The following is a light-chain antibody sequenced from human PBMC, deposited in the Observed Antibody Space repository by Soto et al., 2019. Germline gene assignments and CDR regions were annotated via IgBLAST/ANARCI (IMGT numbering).Light chain of an antibody. V-gene: IGKV3-15*01. CDR3: QQYNNWPLT. CDR2: HTS. Sequence: EIVLTQSPGTLSLSPGERATLACRAGQSVLSIYLAWYHRNPGQPPRLLIFHTSTSATGIPARFSGSGSGTDFTLTISSLQSEDFPLSYCQQYNNWPLTFGQGTKVDIK. J-gene: IGKJ1*01. CDR1: QSVLSIY.